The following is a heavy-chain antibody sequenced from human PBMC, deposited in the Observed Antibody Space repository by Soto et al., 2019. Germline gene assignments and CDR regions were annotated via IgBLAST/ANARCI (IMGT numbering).Heavy chain of an antibody. CDR3: ARDRYCHGAGSPHHFAY. CDR1: GFTFSSSL. V-gene: IGHV3-74*01. J-gene: IGHJ4*02. CDR2: TNSAETTT. D-gene: IGHD3-10*01. Sequence: PGLSRASCGFTFSSSLMPGSRKTQGEGLVWVSRTNSAETTTTYAGSVKGRFTISRDNNNTKLYLQINSLRAEDTAVYYCARDRYCHGAGSPHHFAYSGQGPLVTGSS.